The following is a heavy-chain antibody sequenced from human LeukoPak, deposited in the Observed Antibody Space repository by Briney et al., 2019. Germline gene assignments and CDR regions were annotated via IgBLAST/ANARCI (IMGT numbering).Heavy chain of an antibody. Sequence: GGFLRLSXAASGFTFSSYGMHWVRQAPGKGLEWVAFIRYDGSNKYYADSVKGRFTISRDNSKNTLYLQMNSLRAEDTAVYYCAKYCSRTSCYNYANWFDPWGQGTLVTVSS. J-gene: IGHJ5*02. CDR1: GFTFSSYG. D-gene: IGHD2-2*02. CDR3: AKYCSRTSCYNYANWFDP. V-gene: IGHV3-30*02. CDR2: IRYDGSNK.